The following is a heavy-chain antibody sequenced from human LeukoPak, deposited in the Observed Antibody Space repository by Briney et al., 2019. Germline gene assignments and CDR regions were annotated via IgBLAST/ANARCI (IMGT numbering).Heavy chain of an antibody. CDR3: ARGIAVSAWFDP. V-gene: IGHV4-61*01. CDR1: GGSISSSSYY. Sequence: SETLSLTCTVSGGSISSSSYYWSWIRQPPGKRLEWIGYIYYSGSTNYNPSLKSRVTISVDTSKSQFSLKLSSVTAADTAVYYCARGIAVSAWFDPWGQGTLVTVSS. D-gene: IGHD6-19*01. CDR2: IYYSGST. J-gene: IGHJ5*01.